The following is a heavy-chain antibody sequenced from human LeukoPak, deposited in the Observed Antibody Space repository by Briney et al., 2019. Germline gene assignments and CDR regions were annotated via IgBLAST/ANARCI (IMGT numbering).Heavy chain of an antibody. CDR1: GGSISSYS. CDR3: ARRRYSGPLLVGMDV. D-gene: IGHD5-12*01. J-gene: IGHJ6*02. CDR2: IYYSGNI. Sequence: SETLSLTCTVSGGSISSYSWGWIRQPPGKGLEWIGHIYYSGNINYNPSLKSRVTISVDTSKNHFSLKLSSVTAADTAVYYCARRRYSGPLLVGMDVWGQGTTVTVSS. V-gene: IGHV4-59*08.